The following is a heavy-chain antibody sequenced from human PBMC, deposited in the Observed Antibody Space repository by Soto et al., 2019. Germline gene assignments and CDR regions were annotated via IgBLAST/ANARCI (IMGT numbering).Heavy chain of an antibody. CDR3: ARHAERSAQVGWFDP. Sequence: EVQLVESGGGLVQPGGSLRLSCAASGFTFSSYSMNWVRQAPGKGLEWVSYISSSSSTIYYADSVKGRFTISRDNAKNTLYLQMNSGRARDTAVYYCARHAERSAQVGWFDPWGQGTLVTVSS. V-gene: IGHV3-48*01. J-gene: IGHJ5*02. CDR1: GFTFSSYS. CDR2: ISSSSSTI. D-gene: IGHD1-1*01.